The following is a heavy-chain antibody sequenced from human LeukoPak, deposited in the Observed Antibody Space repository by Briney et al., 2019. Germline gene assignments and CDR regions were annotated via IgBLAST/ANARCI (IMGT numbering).Heavy chain of an antibody. J-gene: IGHJ4*02. Sequence: QPGGSLRLSCAASGFTFSSYEMNWVRQAAGKGLEWVSYISSSGSTIYYADSVKGRFTISRDNAKNPLYLQMNSLTAEDTTVYYCARVSIDYGVPFDYWGQGTLVTVSS. CDR3: ARVSIDYGVPFDY. V-gene: IGHV3-48*03. D-gene: IGHD4-17*01. CDR2: ISSSGSTI. CDR1: GFTFSSYE.